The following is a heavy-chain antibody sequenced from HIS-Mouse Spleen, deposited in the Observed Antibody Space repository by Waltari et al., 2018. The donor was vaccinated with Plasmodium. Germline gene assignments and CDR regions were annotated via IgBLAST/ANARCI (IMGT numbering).Heavy chain of an antibody. CDR2: IKQDGSEK. Sequence: EVQLVESGGGLVQPGGALGLCCASSGFTCRSYGMSWVRQAPGKGLEWVANIKQDGSEKYYVASVKGRFTISRDNAKNSLYLQMNSLRAEDTAVYYCASSWYWYFDLWGRGTLVTVSS. CDR1: GFTCRSYG. V-gene: IGHV3-7*01. J-gene: IGHJ2*01. CDR3: ASSWYWYFDL. D-gene: IGHD6-13*01.